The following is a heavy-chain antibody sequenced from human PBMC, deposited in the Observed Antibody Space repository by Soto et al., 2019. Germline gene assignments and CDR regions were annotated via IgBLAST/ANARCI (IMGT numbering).Heavy chain of an antibody. CDR1: GFTFSTYA. V-gene: IGHV3-23*01. CDR2: ISGSGATT. CDR3: VKDRTGGHIVVVIGTF. D-gene: IGHD2-21*01. Sequence: EVQLLESGGGWEQPGGSLRPSLPASGFTFSTYAMAGFRQAPGKGRDWVSGISGSGATTYYATPVKGRFTISRDNSKNTLYLQTDSLRVEETAVYYGVKDRTGGHIVVVIGTFRGQGTLVTASS. J-gene: IGHJ4*02.